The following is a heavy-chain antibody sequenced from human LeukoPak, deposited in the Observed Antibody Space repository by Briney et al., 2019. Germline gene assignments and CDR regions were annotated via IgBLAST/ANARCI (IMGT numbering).Heavy chain of an antibody. CDR1: GYSFISYW. J-gene: IGHJ4*02. Sequence: GEFLKISCKASGYSFISYWIGWVRQMPGKGLEWMGIIYPGDSDTRYSPSFQGQVTISADKSITTAYLQWSSLRASDTAMYYCARHEAAADSFDYWGQGTLVTVSS. V-gene: IGHV5-51*01. CDR3: ARHEAAADSFDY. CDR2: IYPGDSDT. D-gene: IGHD6-13*01.